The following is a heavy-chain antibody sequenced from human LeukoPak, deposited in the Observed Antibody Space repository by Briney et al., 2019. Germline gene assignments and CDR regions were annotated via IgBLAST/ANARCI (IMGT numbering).Heavy chain of an antibody. Sequence: ETLSLTCAVYGGSFIGYYWSWIRQPPGKGLEWIGEINHSGSTNYNPSLKSRVTISVDTSKNQFSLKLSSVTAADTAVYYCASTRGYYDSSALDYWGQGTLVTVSS. CDR1: GGSFIGYY. D-gene: IGHD3-22*01. V-gene: IGHV4-34*01. CDR3: ASTRGYYDSSALDY. J-gene: IGHJ4*02. CDR2: INHSGST.